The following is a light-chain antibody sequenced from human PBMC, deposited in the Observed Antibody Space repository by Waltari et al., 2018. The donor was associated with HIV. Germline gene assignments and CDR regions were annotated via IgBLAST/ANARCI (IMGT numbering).Light chain of an antibody. V-gene: IGLV2-23*01. Sequence: QSVLTQPASVSGSPGQTITISCTGTSSAVESVNLLSWYQQHPGKAPKLMIYECSKRPAGVSNRFSGSKSGNTASLTISGLQAEDEADYYCCSYTGSSTPVIFGGGTKLTVL. CDR2: ECS. CDR3: CSYTGSSTPVI. CDR1: SSAVESVNL. J-gene: IGLJ2*01.